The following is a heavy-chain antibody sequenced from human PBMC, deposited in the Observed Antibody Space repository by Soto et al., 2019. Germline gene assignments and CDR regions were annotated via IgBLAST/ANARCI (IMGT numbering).Heavy chain of an antibody. V-gene: IGHV4-59*01. Sequence: PSETLSLTWTVSGGSISSFYWSWIRQPPGKGLEWIGYIYYSGSTNYNPSLKSRVTISVDTSKNQFSLKLSSVTAADTAVYYCARVELQSYILDPWGQGTLVTVSS. CDR1: GGSISSFY. D-gene: IGHD1-26*01. CDR2: IYYSGST. CDR3: ARVELQSYILDP. J-gene: IGHJ5*02.